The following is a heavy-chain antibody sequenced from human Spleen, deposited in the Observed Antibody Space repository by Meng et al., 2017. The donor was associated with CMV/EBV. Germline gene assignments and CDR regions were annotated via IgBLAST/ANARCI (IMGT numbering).Heavy chain of an antibody. Sequence: SETLSLTCAVYGGSFSGYYWSWIRQPPGKGLEWIGEINHSGSTNYNPSLKSRVTISVDTSKNQFSLNLTSVTASDTAVYYCARVSGNWFDPWGQGTLVTVSS. V-gene: IGHV4-34*01. J-gene: IGHJ5*02. CDR3: ARVSGNWFDP. D-gene: IGHD1-26*01. CDR2: INHSGST. CDR1: GGSFSGYY.